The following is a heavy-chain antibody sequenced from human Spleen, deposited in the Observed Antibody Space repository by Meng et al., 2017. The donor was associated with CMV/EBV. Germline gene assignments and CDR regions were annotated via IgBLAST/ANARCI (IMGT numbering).Heavy chain of an antibody. CDR3: ARGWARALPPIPNWLDP. CDR2: ISFDGNNK. J-gene: IGHJ5*02. D-gene: IGHD2-15*01. CDR1: GFVFSSYG. V-gene: IGHV3-30*03. Sequence: GESLKISCAASGFVFSSYGMHWVRQAPGRGLEWVTVISFDGNNKFYADSVKGRFTISRDNSKNTLYLQMNSLRPEDTAVYYCARGWARALPPIPNWLDPWGQGTLVTVSS.